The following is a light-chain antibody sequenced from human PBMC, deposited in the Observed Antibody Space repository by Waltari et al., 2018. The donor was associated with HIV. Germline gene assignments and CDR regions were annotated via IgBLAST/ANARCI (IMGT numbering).Light chain of an antibody. J-gene: IGLJ2*01. CDR3: LLSFDGTLV. CDR1: PGLVTPGTL. Sequence: QPVVTQESSFTVSPGGTHILTCASRPGLVTPGTLPYWFQLRPGQAPKILIFDSNKRYPWTPARFAGSFLGGKAALTLTGAQPEDEAAYYCLLSFDGTLVFGGGT. V-gene: IGLV7-46*01. CDR2: DSN.